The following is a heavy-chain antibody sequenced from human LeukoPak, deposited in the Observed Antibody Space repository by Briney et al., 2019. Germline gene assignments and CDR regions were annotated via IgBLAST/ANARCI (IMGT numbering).Heavy chain of an antibody. D-gene: IGHD1-26*01. V-gene: IGHV3-30*02. CDR1: GFTFSSYG. J-gene: IGHJ4*02. Sequence: GGSLRLSCAASGFTFSSYGMHWVRQAPGKGLEWVAFIRYDGSNKYYADSVEGRFTISRDNSKNTLYLQVNSLRAEDTAVYYCASLGRDSFVYWGQGTLVTVSS. CDR2: IRYDGSNK. CDR3: ASLGRDSFVY.